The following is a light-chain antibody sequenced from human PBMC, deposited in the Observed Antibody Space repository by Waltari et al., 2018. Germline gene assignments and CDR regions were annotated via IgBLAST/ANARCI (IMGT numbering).Light chain of an antibody. CDR3: QQTYSTPYT. CDR2: AAS. CDR1: QSISSH. Sequence: DTRMTQSPSSLSASVGDRVTITCRASQSISSHLNWYQQKPGKAPMLLIFAASSLQSGVPSRFSGSGSGTDFTLTISSLQPEDFATYYCQQTYSTPYTFGQGTKLEI. J-gene: IGKJ2*01. V-gene: IGKV1-39*01.